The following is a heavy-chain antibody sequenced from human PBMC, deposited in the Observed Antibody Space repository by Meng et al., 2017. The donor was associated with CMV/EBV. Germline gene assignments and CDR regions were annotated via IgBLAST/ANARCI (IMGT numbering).Heavy chain of an antibody. D-gene: IGHD1-26*01. J-gene: IGHJ5*02. Sequence: SGFTFSSYSMNWVRQAPGKGLEWVSSISSSSSYIYYADSVKGRFTISRDNAKNPLYLQMNSLRAEDTAVYYCARDSGSYRLGWFDPWGQGTLVTVSS. CDR2: ISSSSSYI. CDR3: ARDSGSYRLGWFDP. CDR1: GFTFSSYS. V-gene: IGHV3-21*01.